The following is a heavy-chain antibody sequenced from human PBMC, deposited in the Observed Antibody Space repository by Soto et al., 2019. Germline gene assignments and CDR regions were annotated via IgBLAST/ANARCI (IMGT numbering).Heavy chain of an antibody. J-gene: IGHJ4*01. CDR3: ARDERSYGEPPFDY. D-gene: IGHD3-16*01. V-gene: IGHV1-2*02. CDR1: GFTFTGYY. CDR2: IKSNGGDP. Sequence: GASVKVSCKASGFTFTGYYIHWVRQAPGQGLEWMGWIKSNGGDPKYAQKFQDRVTMTRDTSMNTVYMELSRLTSDDTAVYYCARDERSYGEPPFDYWG.